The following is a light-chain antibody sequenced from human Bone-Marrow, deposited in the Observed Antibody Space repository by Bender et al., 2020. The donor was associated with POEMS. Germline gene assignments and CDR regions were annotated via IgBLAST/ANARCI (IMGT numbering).Light chain of an antibody. CDR1: SSNIGTNP. CDR3: SSYTRSLTDV. CDR2: INN. Sequence: QSVLTQPPSASGTPGQRVTISCSGSSSNIGTNPVNWYQQLPGTAPKLLIYINNQRPSGVPDRFSGSKSGTSASLAISGLQSEDEADYYCSSYTRSLTDVFGGGTKVTVL. V-gene: IGLV1-44*01. J-gene: IGLJ3*02.